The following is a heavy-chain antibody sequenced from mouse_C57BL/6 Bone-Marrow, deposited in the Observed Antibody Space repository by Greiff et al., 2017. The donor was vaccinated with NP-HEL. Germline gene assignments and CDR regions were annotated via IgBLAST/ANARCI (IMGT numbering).Heavy chain of an antibody. CDR1: GYTFTGYW. CDR2: ILPGSCST. J-gene: IGHJ1*03. CDR3: GGYGSSPGYFDV. D-gene: IGHD1-1*01. Sequence: QVQLQQSGAELMKPGASVKLSCKATGYTFTGYWIEWVKQRPGHGLEWIGEILPGSCSTNYNEKFKGKATFTADTSSNTAYMQLSSLTTEDSAIYYCGGYGSSPGYFDVWGTGTTVTVSS. V-gene: IGHV1-9*01.